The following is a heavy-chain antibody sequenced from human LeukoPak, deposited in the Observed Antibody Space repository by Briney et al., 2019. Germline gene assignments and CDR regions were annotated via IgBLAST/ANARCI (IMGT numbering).Heavy chain of an antibody. D-gene: IGHD2-8*02. Sequence: SETLSLTCTVSGGSISSYYWSWIRQPPGKGLEWIAYIYYSGNTNYNPSLKSRVTISVDTSKNQFSLKLSSVTAADTAVYYCARGITGNYFDYWGQGTLVTVSS. CDR1: GGSISSYY. CDR2: IYYSGNT. CDR3: ARGITGNYFDY. J-gene: IGHJ4*02. V-gene: IGHV4-59*01.